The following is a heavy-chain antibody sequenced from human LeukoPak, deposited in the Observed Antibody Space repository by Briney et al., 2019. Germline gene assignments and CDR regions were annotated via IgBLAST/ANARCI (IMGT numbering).Heavy chain of an antibody. V-gene: IGHV3-23*01. CDR2: ISGSGGST. D-gene: IGHD3/OR15-3a*01. J-gene: IGHJ4*02. CDR3: AKRGVMIRVFLVGFHKEAFYFES. Sequence: GGSLRLSCAASGFTFTNAWMSWVRQAPGKGLEWVAGISGSGGSTIYADSVKGRFTISRDNPKNTLYLQMNSLRAEDTAFYFCAKRGVMIRVFLVGFHKEAFYFESWGQGALVTVSS. CDR1: GFTFTNAW.